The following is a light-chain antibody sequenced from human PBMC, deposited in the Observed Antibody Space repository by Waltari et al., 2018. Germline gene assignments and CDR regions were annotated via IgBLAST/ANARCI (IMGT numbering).Light chain of an antibody. V-gene: IGKV4-1*01. CDR1: RSVLFRSNNEDY. J-gene: IGKJ2*01. Sequence: DIVMTQAPDPLAVYLGERATTNCKSSRSVLFRSNNEDYLAWYQQKPGQPPKLLIYWASIRESGVPDRFSGGGSGTDCTLTISSLQAEEGAVYYCQQYYNTPYTFGQGTKLEIK. CDR3: QQYYNTPYT. CDR2: WAS.